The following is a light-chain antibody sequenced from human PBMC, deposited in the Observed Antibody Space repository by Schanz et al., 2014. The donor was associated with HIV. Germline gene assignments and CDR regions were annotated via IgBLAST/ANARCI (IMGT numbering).Light chain of an antibody. V-gene: IGLV2-8*01. J-gene: IGLJ3*02. CDR1: SNDVGGYDY. Sequence: QSALTQPPSASGSPGQSVTISCTGTSNDVGGYDYVSWYQHHPGKAPKLMIYEVNKRPSGVPDRFSGSKSGNTASLTVSGLQADDEADYYCSSYAATSNVLFGGGTQLTVL. CDR3: SSYAATSNVL. CDR2: EVN.